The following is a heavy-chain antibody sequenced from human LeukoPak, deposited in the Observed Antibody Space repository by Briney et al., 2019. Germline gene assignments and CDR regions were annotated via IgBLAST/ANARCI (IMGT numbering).Heavy chain of an antibody. V-gene: IGHV1-69*13. CDR3: ARGGQIAAPFDY. Sequence: SVTVSCKASGGTFSSYAISWVRQAPGQGLEWMGGIIPIFGTANYAQKFQGRVTITADESTSTAYMELSSLRSEDTAVYYCARGGQIAAPFDYWGQGTLVTVSS. CDR1: GGTFSSYA. CDR2: IIPIFGTA. D-gene: IGHD6-13*01. J-gene: IGHJ4*02.